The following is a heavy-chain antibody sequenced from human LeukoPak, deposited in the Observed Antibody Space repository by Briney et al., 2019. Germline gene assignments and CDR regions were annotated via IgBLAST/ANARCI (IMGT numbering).Heavy chain of an antibody. CDR3: AREVVTARSPDAFDI. V-gene: IGHV4-59*01. CDR1: GGSISSYY. J-gene: IGHJ3*02. CDR2: IYYSGST. Sequence: SETLSLTCTVSGGSISSYYWSWIRQPPGKGLEWIGYIYYSGSTNYNPSLKSRVTISVDTSKNQFSLKLSSVTAADTAVYYCAREVVTARSPDAFDIWGQGTMVTVSS. D-gene: IGHD2-21*02.